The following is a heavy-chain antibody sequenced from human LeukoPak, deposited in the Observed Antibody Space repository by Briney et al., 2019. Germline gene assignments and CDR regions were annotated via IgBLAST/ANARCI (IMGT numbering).Heavy chain of an antibody. J-gene: IGHJ4*02. CDR2: INPNGGGT. D-gene: IGHD3-22*01. V-gene: IGHV1-2*02. Sequence: GASVKVSCKASGYTFTTYYIHWVRQAPGQGLEWMGWINPNGGGTDYIQKFQGRVTMTRDTSISTAYMELNRLTFDDTAVYYCARVYRHYYDSSGLYYFDYWGQGTLVTVSS. CDR1: GYTFTTYY. CDR3: ARVYRHYYDSSGLYYFDY.